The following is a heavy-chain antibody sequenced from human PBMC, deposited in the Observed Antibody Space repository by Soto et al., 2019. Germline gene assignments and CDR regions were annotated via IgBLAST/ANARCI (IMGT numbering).Heavy chain of an antibody. CDR2: IYYSGST. D-gene: IGHD6-13*01. J-gene: IGHJ4*02. CDR3: ARRGSSSWHRN. CDR1: GDSISSYY. V-gene: IGHV4-39*01. Sequence: SETLSLTCTVSGDSISSYYWGWIRQPPGKGLEWIGSIYYSGSTYYNPSLKSRVTISVDTSKNQFSLKLSSVTAADTAVYYCARRGSSSWHRNWGQGTLVTVSS.